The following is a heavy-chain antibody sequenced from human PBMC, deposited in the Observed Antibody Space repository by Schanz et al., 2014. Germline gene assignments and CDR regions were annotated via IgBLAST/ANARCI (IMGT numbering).Heavy chain of an antibody. D-gene: IGHD1-1*01. CDR2: ISDSGTYT. CDR3: ARGRVLES. J-gene: IGHJ5*02. Sequence: QVQLVESGGGLVKPGGSLRLSCAASGFVFGDYYMTWIRQAPGKGLEWLSYISDSGTYTNYADSVKGRFTISRDNAKSSLYLQMNSLRPEDTAVYYCARGRVLESWGQGTLVTVSS. V-gene: IGHV3-11*06. CDR1: GFVFGDYY.